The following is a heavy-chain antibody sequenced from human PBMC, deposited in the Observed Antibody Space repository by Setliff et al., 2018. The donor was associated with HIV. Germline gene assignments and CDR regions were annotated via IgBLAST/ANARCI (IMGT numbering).Heavy chain of an antibody. V-gene: IGHV4-61*09. J-gene: IGHJ4*02. Sequence: PSETLSLTCTVSGGSISSGSYYWSWIRQPAGKGLEWIGEINHSGSTNYNPSLKSRVTILVDTSKNQFSLNLSSVTAADTAVYFCARVYYGDLEYWGQGTLVTVSS. CDR3: ARVYYGDLEY. D-gene: IGHD4-17*01. CDR2: INHSGST. CDR1: GGSISSGSYY.